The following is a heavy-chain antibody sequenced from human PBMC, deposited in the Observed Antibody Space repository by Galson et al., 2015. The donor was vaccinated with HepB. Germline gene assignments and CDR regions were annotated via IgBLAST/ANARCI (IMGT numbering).Heavy chain of an antibody. CDR2: INAGNGNT. CDR3: ARGSRVLLWFGELFPLDY. Sequence: SVKVSCKASGSTFTSYAMHWVRQAPGQRLEWLGWINAGNGNTKYSQKFQGRVTITRDTSASTAYMELSSLRSEDTAVYYCARGSRVLLWFGELFPLDYWGQGTLVTVSS. CDR1: GSTFTSYA. V-gene: IGHV1-3*01. J-gene: IGHJ4*02. D-gene: IGHD3-10*01.